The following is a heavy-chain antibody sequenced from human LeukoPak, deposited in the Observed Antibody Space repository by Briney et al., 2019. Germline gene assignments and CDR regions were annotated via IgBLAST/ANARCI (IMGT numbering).Heavy chain of an antibody. D-gene: IGHD2-15*01. CDR3: AAREQLGYCSGGSCYNFDY. CDR1: GGSVMSYY. V-gene: IGHV4-34*01. Sequence: SETLSLTCSVSGGSVMSYYWSWIRQPPGKGLEWIGEINHSGSTNYNPSLKSRVTISVDTSKNQFSLKLSSVTAADTAVYYCAAREQLGYCSGGSCYNFDYWGQGTLVTVSS. CDR2: INHSGST. J-gene: IGHJ4*02.